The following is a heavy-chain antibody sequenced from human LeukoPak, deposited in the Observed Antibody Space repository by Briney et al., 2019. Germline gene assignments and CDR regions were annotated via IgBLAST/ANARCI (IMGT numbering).Heavy chain of an antibody. J-gene: IGHJ4*02. Sequence: PSETLSLTCTVSGGXVSSGSYYWSWIRQPPGKGLEWIGYIYYSGSTNYNPSLKSRVTISADTSKNQFSLELSSVTAADTAVYYCARDGDYWGQGTLVTVSS. CDR1: GGXVSSGSYY. CDR2: IYYSGST. CDR3: ARDGDY. V-gene: IGHV4-61*01.